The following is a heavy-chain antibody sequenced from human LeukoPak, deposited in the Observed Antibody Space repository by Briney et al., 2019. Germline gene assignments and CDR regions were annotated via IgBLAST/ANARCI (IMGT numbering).Heavy chain of an antibody. Sequence: GASVKVSCKASGYTFTGYYMHWVRQAPGQGPEWMGWINPNSGGTNYAQKFQGRVTMTRDTSISTAYMELSRLRSDDTAVYYCASFEGEWLSNWFDPWGQGTLVTVSS. CDR1: GYTFTGYY. D-gene: IGHD3-3*01. CDR3: ASFEGEWLSNWFDP. J-gene: IGHJ5*02. V-gene: IGHV1-2*02. CDR2: INPNSGGT.